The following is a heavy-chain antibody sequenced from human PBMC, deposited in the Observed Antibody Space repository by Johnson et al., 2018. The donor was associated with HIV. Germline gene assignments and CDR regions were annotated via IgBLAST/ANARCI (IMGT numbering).Heavy chain of an antibody. Sequence: VESGGGLIQPGGSLRLSCAASGFTVSSNYMSWVRQAPGKGLEWVSVIYSGGSTYYADSVKGRLTISRDNSKNTLYLQMNSLRAEDTAIYYCARDSGEQLRYAFDIWGQGTMVTVSS. J-gene: IGHJ3*02. V-gene: IGHV3-66*03. CDR2: IYSGGST. CDR3: ARDSGEQLRYAFDI. D-gene: IGHD3-10*01. CDR1: GFTVSSNY.